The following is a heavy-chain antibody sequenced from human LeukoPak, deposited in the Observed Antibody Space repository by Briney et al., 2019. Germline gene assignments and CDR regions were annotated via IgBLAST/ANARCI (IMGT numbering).Heavy chain of an antibody. V-gene: IGHV1-2*02. Sequence: GASVKVSCKASGYTFTAYYIHWVRQAPGQGLEWMAWIDPNSGDTWSAPLFQGRVTMTRDTSITTASMELTWLSSDDTAVYYCATGVATAFTYWGQGTLLTVS. J-gene: IGHJ4*02. CDR2: IDPNSGDT. CDR1: GYTFTAYY. CDR3: ATGVATAFTY. D-gene: IGHD5-18*01.